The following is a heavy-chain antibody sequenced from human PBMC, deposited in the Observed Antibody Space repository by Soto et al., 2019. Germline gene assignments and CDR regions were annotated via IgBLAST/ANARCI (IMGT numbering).Heavy chain of an antibody. V-gene: IGHV3-30*18. J-gene: IGHJ4*02. CDR3: AKDMHDTPLYLSGTPYGSGSD. D-gene: IGHD3-10*01. CDR2: ISYDGSNK. Sequence: AGGSLRLSCAASGFTFSSYGMHWVRQAPGKGLEWVAVISYDGSNKYYADSVKGRFTISRDNSKNTLYLQMNSLRAEDTAVYYCAKDMHDTPLYLSGTPYGSGSDWGQGTLVTVSS. CDR1: GFTFSSYG.